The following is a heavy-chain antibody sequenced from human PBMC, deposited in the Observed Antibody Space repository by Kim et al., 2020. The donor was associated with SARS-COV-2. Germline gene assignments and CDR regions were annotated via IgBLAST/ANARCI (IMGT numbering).Heavy chain of an antibody. CDR2: ISYSGST. Sequence: SETLSLTCTVSGGSISSYYWSWIRQPPGKGLEWIGYISYSGSTNYNPSLKSRVTISVDTSKNQFSLKLSSVTAADTAVYYCARDSDLRGVTFPYYYYGMDVWGQGTTVTVSS. J-gene: IGHJ6*02. V-gene: IGHV4-59*13. CDR1: GGSISSYY. CDR3: ARDSDLRGVTFPYYYYGMDV. D-gene: IGHD3-10*01.